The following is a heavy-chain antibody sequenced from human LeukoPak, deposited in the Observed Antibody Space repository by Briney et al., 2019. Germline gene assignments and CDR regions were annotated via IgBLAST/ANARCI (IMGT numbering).Heavy chain of an antibody. V-gene: IGHV3-53*01. D-gene: IGHD3-10*01. CDR1: GFTVSSNY. Sequence: GGSLRLSCAASGFTVSSNYMSWVRQAPGKGLEWVSVIYSGGSTYYADSVKGRFTISRDNSKNTLYLQMNSLRAEDTAVYYCAKDDYYGSGSLNWFDPWGQGTLVTVSS. CDR3: AKDDYYGSGSLNWFDP. J-gene: IGHJ5*02. CDR2: IYSGGST.